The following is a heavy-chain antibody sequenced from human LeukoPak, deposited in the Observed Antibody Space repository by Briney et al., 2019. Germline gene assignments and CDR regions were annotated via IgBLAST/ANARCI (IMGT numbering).Heavy chain of an antibody. CDR2: INPNSGGT. CDR3: ARGYYDSSAYYSADY. Sequence: ASVKVSCKASGYTFTGYYMHWVRQAPGQGLEWMGWINPNSGGTNYAQKFQGRVTMTRDTSISTAHMELSRLRSDDTAVYYCARGYYDSSAYYSADYWGQGTLVTVSS. J-gene: IGHJ4*02. V-gene: IGHV1-2*02. D-gene: IGHD3-22*01. CDR1: GYTFTGYY.